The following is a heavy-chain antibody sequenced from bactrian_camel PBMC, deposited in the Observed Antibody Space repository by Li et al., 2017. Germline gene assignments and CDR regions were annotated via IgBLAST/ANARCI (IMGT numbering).Heavy chain of an antibody. CDR1: GYKYRGYC. D-gene: IGHD2*01. V-gene: IGHV3S1*01. CDR3: AVSISGSCGSSEGIKY. Sequence: HVQLVESGGGSVQAGGSLRLSCDASGYKYRGYCMTWFRQVPGKEREEVAGIYTAGGSTWYPDSVKGRFTISQDNAKNTVYLQMNSLRAEDTAMYYCAVSISGSCGSSEGIKYWGQGTQVTVS. CDR2: IYTAGGST. J-gene: IGHJ4*01.